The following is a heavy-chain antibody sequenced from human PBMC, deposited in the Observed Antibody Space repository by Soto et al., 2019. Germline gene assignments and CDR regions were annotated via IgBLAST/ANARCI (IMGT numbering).Heavy chain of an antibody. CDR3: ARVGGFGATTIDY. Sequence: QVQLQESGPGLVKPSQTLSLTCTVSGGSISSADYYWSWIRQPPGKGLEWIGYIYYSGSTHYNPTLKSRGTLSVDTSQNKLSRKLSSVTAADTAVYYCARVGGFGATTIDYWGQGTLVTVSS. CDR2: IYYSGST. CDR1: GGSISSADYY. V-gene: IGHV4-30-4*01. D-gene: IGHD3-10*01. J-gene: IGHJ4*02.